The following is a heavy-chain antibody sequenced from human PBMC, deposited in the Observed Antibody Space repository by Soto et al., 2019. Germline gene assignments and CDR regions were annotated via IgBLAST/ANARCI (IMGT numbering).Heavy chain of an antibody. CDR2: LSYDGSNK. J-gene: IGHJ4*02. D-gene: IGHD3-3*02. CDR3: VRDGPRICIYGYGDY. Sequence: QVHLVESGGGVVQTGRSLRLSCAASGFTFSTFVMHWVRQAPGKGLEWVANLSYDGSNKYYADSVKGRFTISRDNSKSTMYLQMNSLRTEDTAVYYCVRDGPRICIYGYGDYWGQGTLVTVSS. CDR1: GFTFSTFV. V-gene: IGHV3-30*03.